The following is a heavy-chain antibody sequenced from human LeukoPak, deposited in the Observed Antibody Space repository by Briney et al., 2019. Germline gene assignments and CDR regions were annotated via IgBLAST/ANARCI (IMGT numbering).Heavy chain of an antibody. CDR1: GFTFRIYV. Sequence: GGSLRLSCAASGFTFRIYVMHWVRQAPGKGLEWVAVISYYGSNKYYADSVKGRFTISRDNSKNTLYLQMNRLRDEDTAVYYSASRAHADYGLYSWPQGSLVTVSS. CDR2: ISYYGSNK. D-gene: IGHD4-17*01. CDR3: ASRAHADYGLYS. V-gene: IGHV3-30-3*01. J-gene: IGHJ4*02.